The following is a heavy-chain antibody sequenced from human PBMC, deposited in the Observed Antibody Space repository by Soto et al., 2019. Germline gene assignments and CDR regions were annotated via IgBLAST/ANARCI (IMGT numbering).Heavy chain of an antibody. V-gene: IGHV3-23*01. CDR2: ISGVGGSI. D-gene: IGHD3-3*01. CDR3: AKDVARITNFGAGDAFDN. J-gene: IGHJ3*02. Sequence: EVQLLESGGDLIQPGGSLRLSCAASGFTFSRYAMSWVRQAPGKGLEWVSGISGVGGSIYYADSVKGRFTISRDNSKDTLYLQMNSLRADDTAIYYCAKDVARITNFGAGDAFDNWGQGTMVTVFS. CDR1: GFTFSRYA.